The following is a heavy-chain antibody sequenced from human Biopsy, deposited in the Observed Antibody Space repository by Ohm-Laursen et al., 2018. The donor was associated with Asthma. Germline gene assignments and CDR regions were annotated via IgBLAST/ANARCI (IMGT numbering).Heavy chain of an antibody. D-gene: IGHD1-1*01. V-gene: IGHV3-30*18. CDR3: AKESGSNYAFDI. Sequence: SLRLSCAASGFSFGSYGMHWVRPAPGKGLEWLAVMSFDGRQTYYADSVKGRFTISRDNSKNTLYLQMNSLRAEDTAVYYCAKESGSNYAFDIWGQGTMVTVSS. CDR2: MSFDGRQT. J-gene: IGHJ3*02. CDR1: GFSFGSYG.